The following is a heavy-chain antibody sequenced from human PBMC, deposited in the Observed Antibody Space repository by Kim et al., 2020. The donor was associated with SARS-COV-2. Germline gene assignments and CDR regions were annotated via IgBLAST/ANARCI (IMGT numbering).Heavy chain of an antibody. Sequence: SVKVSCKASGGTFSSYAISWVRQAPGQGLEWMGGIIPIFGTANYAQKFQGRVTITADESTSTAYMELSSLRSEDTAVYYCARAIPGYSSSWGSYYYYGMDVWGQGTTVTVSS. CDR2: IIPIFGTA. D-gene: IGHD6-13*01. J-gene: IGHJ6*02. CDR3: ARAIPGYSSSWGSYYYYGMDV. V-gene: IGHV1-69*13. CDR1: GGTFSSYA.